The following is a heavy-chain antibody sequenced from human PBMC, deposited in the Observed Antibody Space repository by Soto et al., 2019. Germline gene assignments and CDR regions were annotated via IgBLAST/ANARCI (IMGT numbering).Heavy chain of an antibody. V-gene: IGHV3-23*01. J-gene: IGHJ6*02. CDR2: ISGSGGSI. CDR1: GFTFSTYA. CDR3: VKGYWKGDV. D-gene: IGHD1-1*01. Sequence: EVQLLESGGGLVQPGGSLRLSCAAPGFTFSTYAMNWVRQAPGNGLEWVSAISGSGGSIHYADSVKGRFTISRDNSKNTLSLQMNSLRDEDTAVYHCVKGYWKGDVWGQGTTVTVSS.